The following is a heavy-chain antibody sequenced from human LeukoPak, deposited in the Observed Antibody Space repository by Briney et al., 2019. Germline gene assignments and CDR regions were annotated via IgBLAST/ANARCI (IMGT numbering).Heavy chain of an antibody. J-gene: IGHJ5*02. CDR2: ISYDGSNK. V-gene: IGHV3-30-3*01. CDR3: ARGNYYDSIGDRDDWFDP. CDR1: GFTFSSYA. Sequence: GRSLRLSFAASGFTFSSYAMHWVRQAPGKGLEWVAVISYDGSNKYYADSVKGRFTISRDNSKNTLYLQMNSLRAEDTAVYYCARGNYYDSIGDRDDWFDPWGQGTLVTVSS. D-gene: IGHD3-22*01.